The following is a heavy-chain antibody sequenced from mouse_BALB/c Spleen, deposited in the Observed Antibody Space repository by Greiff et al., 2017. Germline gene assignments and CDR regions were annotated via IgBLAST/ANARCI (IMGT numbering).Heavy chain of an antibody. Sequence: EVQVVESGGGLVKPGGSLKLSCAASGFTFSDYYMYWVRQTPEKRLEWVATISDGGSYTYYPDSVKGRFTISRDNAKNNLYLQMSSLKSEDTAMYYCARARQLGRSYAMDYWGQGTSVTVSS. D-gene: IGHD3-2*01. CDR1: GFTFSDYY. CDR2: ISDGGSYT. V-gene: IGHV5-4*02. CDR3: ARARQLGRSYAMDY. J-gene: IGHJ4*01.